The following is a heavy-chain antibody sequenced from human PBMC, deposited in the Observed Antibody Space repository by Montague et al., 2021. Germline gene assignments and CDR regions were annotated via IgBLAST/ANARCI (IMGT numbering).Heavy chain of an antibody. V-gene: IGHV3-30*04. Sequence: SLRLSCAASGLTFSSYAMHWVRQAPGKGLEWVAVVSYDGTNKYYADSVKGRFTISRDNSKNTLYLQMNSLRAEDTAVYYCARGGFRITMIVVLSDAFDIWGQGTMVTVSS. CDR2: VSYDGTNK. J-gene: IGHJ3*02. CDR3: ARGGFRITMIVVLSDAFDI. CDR1: GLTFSSYA. D-gene: IGHD3-22*01.